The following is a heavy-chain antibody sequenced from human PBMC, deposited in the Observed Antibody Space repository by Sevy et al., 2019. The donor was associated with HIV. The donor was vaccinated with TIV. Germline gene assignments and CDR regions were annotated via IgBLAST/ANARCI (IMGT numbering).Heavy chain of an antibody. V-gene: IGHV1-18*01. CDR3: ALTVNFDY. CDR1: GYTFTSYG. D-gene: IGHD4-17*01. J-gene: IGHJ4*02. Sequence: ASVKVSCKASGYTFTSYGISWVRQAPGQGLGWVGWISAYNGNTNYAQNLQGRVTMTTDASTSTAYMELRSLRSDDTAMYYCALTVNFDYWGQGTLVTVSS. CDR2: ISAYNGNT.